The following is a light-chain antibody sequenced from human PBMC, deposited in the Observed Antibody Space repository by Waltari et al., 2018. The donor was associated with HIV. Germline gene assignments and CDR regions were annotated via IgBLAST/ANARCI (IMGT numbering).Light chain of an antibody. V-gene: IGLV3-21*01. Sequence: SVLTPPPSVSVAPGMTARITCGGKNIERKSVPWYQQKPGQAPILVIYYDKDRPSGIPERFSGSNSGNTATLTITRVGAGDEADYYCQVWDSSIEQVLFGGGTKLTVL. CDR1: NIERKS. CDR2: YDK. CDR3: QVWDSSIEQVL. J-gene: IGLJ3*02.